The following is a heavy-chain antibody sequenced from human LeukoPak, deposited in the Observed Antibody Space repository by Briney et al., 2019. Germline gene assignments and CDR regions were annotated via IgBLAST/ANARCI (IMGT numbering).Heavy chain of an antibody. Sequence: GESLRLSRAASGFTFSSYSMNWVRQAPGKGREWVSSISSSSSCIYYADSVKGRFTISRDNAKNSLYLQMNSLRAEDTAVYYCAREGRSNTDGYWGQGTLVTVSS. CDR1: GFTFSSYS. J-gene: IGHJ4*02. CDR2: ISSSSSCI. V-gene: IGHV3-21*04. CDR3: AREGRSNTDGY. D-gene: IGHD3-16*01.